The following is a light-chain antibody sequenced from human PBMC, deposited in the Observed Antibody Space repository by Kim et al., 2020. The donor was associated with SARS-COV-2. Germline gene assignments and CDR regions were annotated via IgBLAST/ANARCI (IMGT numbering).Light chain of an antibody. V-gene: IGKV1-39*01. CDR2: AAY. Sequence: ACVGDRVTSTCRASQTIGLYIKWYQQKPGKVPKRLIYAAYTLEGGVPSRFRGSRSGKDFTRTISSRQPEDFATYYCQQSYTDRRTFGQGTKVDIK. CDR1: QTIGLY. CDR3: QQSYTDRRT. J-gene: IGKJ1*01.